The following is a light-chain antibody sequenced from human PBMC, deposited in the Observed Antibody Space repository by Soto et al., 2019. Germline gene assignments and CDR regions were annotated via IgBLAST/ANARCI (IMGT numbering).Light chain of an antibody. J-gene: IGKJ3*01. CDR2: DTS. CDR3: QQANSCPFT. V-gene: IGKV1D-12*01. Sequence: DIQMTQSPSSVSASVGYRVTITCRASQGIDTWLAWFQQKPGEAPRLLVYDTSSLQSGVPSRFSGSRSGTLFTLTISSLQPEDFATYFCQQANSCPFTFGPGTKVDIK. CDR1: QGIDTW.